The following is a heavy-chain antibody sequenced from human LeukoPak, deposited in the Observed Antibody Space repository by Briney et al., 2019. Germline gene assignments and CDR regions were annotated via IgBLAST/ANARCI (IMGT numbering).Heavy chain of an antibody. Sequence: ASVKVSFKASGYTFTSYYMHWVRQAPGQGLEWMGIINPSGGSTSYAQKFHGRVTMTRDMSTSTVYMELSSLRSEDTAVYYCARGTIRSEYSNYNNWFDRWGQGTLVTVSS. D-gene: IGHD4-11*01. J-gene: IGHJ5*02. CDR2: INPSGGST. CDR3: ARGTIRSEYSNYNNWFDR. CDR1: GYTFTSYY. V-gene: IGHV1-46*01.